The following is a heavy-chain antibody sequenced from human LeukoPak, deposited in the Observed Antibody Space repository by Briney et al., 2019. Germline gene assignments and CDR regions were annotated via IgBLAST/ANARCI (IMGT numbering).Heavy chain of an antibody. V-gene: IGHV1-2*06. CDR1: GYTFSGHY. CDR2: INPNSGGT. CDR3: ARGNYGSGSYYNFWFDP. J-gene: IGHJ5*02. Sequence: ASVKVSCKASGYTFSGHYMHWVRQAPGQGLEWMGRINPNSGGTNYAQKFQGRVTMTRDTSTSTVYMELSSLRSEDTAVYYCARGNYGSGSYYNFWFDPWGQGTLVTISS. D-gene: IGHD3-10*01.